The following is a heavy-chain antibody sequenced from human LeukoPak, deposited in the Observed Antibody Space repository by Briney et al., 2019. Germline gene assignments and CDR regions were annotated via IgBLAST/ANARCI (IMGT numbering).Heavy chain of an antibody. CDR3: ATAYCSSCSCPT. Sequence: GGSLSLSCAASGFTFSTYAMSWVRQAPGKGLEWVSSINDSGDSTYYADSVNGRFTISRDNSKDTLYLLMNNLRAEDTAIFDCATAYCSSCSCPTWGQGTLVSVSS. J-gene: IGHJ5*02. CDR2: INDSGDST. D-gene: IGHD2-2*01. CDR1: GFTFSTYA. V-gene: IGHV3-23*01.